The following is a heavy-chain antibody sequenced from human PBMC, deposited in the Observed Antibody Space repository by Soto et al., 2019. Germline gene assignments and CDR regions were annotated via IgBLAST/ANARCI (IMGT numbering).Heavy chain of an antibody. Sequence: GGSLRLSCAASGFTFSSYGMHWVRQAPGKGLEWVAVISYDGSNKYYADSVKGRFTISRDNSKNTLYLQMNSLRAEDTAVYYCAMDLTGTTWGRAFDIWGQGTMVTVSS. D-gene: IGHD1-20*01. V-gene: IGHV3-30*03. CDR2: ISYDGSNK. J-gene: IGHJ3*02. CDR3: AMDLTGTTWGRAFDI. CDR1: GFTFSSYG.